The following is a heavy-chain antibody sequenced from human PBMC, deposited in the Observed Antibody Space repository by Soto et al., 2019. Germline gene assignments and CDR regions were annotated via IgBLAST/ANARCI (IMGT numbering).Heavy chain of an antibody. CDR3: ARAKYGGYPPDF. CDR2: IYYRGST. D-gene: IGHD4-17*01. J-gene: IGHJ4*02. CDR1: GASVSSGTYY. Sequence: QVQLQESGPGLVNPSETLSLTCTVSGASVSSGTYYWNWIRQRPGKGLECIGHIYYRGSTYYNPSLKSQVTISVDRFKNQFSMKLSSVTAADTAVYYCARAKYGGYPPDFWGQGTLVNVSS. V-gene: IGHV4-61*01.